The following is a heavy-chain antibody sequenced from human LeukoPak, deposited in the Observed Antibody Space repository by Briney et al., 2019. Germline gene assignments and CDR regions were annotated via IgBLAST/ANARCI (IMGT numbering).Heavy chain of an antibody. Sequence: SETLSLTCTVSGGSISSYYWSWIRQPPGNGLEWIGYIYYSGSTNYNPSLKSRVTISVDTSKNHFSLKLSSVTAADTAVYYCARDSGTTGEVKFDPWGQGTLVTVSS. D-gene: IGHD3-10*01. CDR1: GGSISSYY. CDR3: ARDSGTTGEVKFDP. V-gene: IGHV4-59*12. CDR2: IYYSGST. J-gene: IGHJ5*02.